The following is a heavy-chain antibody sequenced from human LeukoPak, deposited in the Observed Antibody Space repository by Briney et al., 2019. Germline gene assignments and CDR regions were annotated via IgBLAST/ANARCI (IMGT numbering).Heavy chain of an antibody. D-gene: IGHD1-26*01. CDR3: VKDRVGTTKATSFDS. V-gene: IGHV3-23*01. CDR2: ISSSGGST. CDR1: GFTFSSYA. Sequence: GGSLRLSCAASGFTFSSYAMSWVRQAPGKGLEWVSAISSSGGSTCYADSVKGRFTISRDNSKNTLYMQMNSLRAEDTAVFYCVKDRVGTTKATSFDSWGQGTLVTVSS. J-gene: IGHJ4*02.